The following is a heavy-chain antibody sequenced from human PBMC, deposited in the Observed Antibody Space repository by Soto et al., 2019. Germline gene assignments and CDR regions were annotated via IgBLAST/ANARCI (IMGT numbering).Heavy chain of an antibody. V-gene: IGHV1-3*01. CDR3: ARDSAIMDQLLWFGERHNWFDP. CDR1: GYTFTSYA. D-gene: IGHD3-10*01. CDR2: INAGNGDT. Sequence: GASVKVSCKASGYTFTSYAMHWVRQAPGQRLEWMGWINAGNGDTKYSQKFQGRVTITRDTSASTAYMELSSLRSEDTAVYYCARDSAIMDQLLWFGERHNWFDPWGQGTLVTVSS. J-gene: IGHJ5*02.